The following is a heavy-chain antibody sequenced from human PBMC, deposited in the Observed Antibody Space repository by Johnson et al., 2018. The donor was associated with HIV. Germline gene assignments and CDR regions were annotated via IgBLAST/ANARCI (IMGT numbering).Heavy chain of an antibody. J-gene: IGHJ3*02. CDR1: GFTFSSYA. V-gene: IGHV3-48*04. CDR2: LSSSGSTI. D-gene: IGHD2-21*01. Sequence: VQLVESGGGVVQPGRSLRLSCAASGFTFSSYAMHWVRQAPGKGLEWVSYLSSSGSTIYYADSVKGRLTISRDNAKNSLYLQMNSLRAEDTAVYYCAKSDVVVIPEGAFDIWGQGTMVTVSS. CDR3: AKSDVVVIPEGAFDI.